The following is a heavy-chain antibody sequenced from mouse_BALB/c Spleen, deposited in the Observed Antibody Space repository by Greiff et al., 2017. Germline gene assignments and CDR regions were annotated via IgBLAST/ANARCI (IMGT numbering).Heavy chain of an antibody. CDR1: GYTFTDYA. D-gene: IGHD2-1*01. Sequence: VQLQQSGAELVRPGVSVKISCKGSGYTFTDYAMHWVKQSHAKSLEWIGVISTYYGDASYNQKFKGKDTMTVDKSSSTAYMELARLTSEDSAIYYCARSEGNYYFDYWGQGTTLTVSS. CDR2: ISTYYGDA. V-gene: IGHV1S137*01. J-gene: IGHJ2*01. CDR3: ARSEGNYYFDY.